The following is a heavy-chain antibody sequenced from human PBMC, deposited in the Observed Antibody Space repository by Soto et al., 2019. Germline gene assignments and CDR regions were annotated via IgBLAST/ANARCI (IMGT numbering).Heavy chain of an antibody. D-gene: IGHD2-2*01. V-gene: IGHV5-10-1*01. CDR2: IDPSDSYT. Sequence: PGESLKISCKGSGYSFTSYWISWVRQMPGKGLEWMGRIDPSDSYTNYSPSFQGHVTISADKSISTAYLQWSSLKASDTAMYYCARAIVVPAFAFDIWGQGTMVTVS. J-gene: IGHJ3*02. CDR1: GYSFTSYW. CDR3: ARAIVVPAFAFDI.